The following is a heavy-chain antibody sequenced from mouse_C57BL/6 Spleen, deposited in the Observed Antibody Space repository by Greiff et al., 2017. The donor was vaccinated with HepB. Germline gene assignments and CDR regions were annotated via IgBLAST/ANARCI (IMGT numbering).Heavy chain of an antibody. CDR3: AREDDVGYFDV. CDR1: GYTFTSYW. D-gene: IGHD2-12*01. V-gene: IGHV1-55*01. J-gene: IGHJ1*03. Sequence: VHLVESGAELVKPGASVKMSCKASGYTFTSYWITWVKQRPGQGLEWIGDIYPGSGSTNYNEKFKSKATLTVDTSSSTAYMQLSSLTSEDSAVYYCAREDDVGYFDVWGTGTTVTVSS. CDR2: IYPGSGST.